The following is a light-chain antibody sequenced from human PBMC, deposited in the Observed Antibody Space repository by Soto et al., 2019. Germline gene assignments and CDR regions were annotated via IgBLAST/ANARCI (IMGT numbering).Light chain of an antibody. CDR2: EAT. CDR1: SSDVGTYNH. CDR3: CSYAGSSTLV. V-gene: IGLV2-23*01. J-gene: IGLJ2*01. Sequence: QSVLTQPASVSGSPGQSITISCTGTSSDVGTYNHVSWYQQHPGKAPKLMIYEATKRPSGVSIRFSGSKSGNTASLTISGLQAEDEADYYCCSYAGSSTLVFGGGTKVTVL.